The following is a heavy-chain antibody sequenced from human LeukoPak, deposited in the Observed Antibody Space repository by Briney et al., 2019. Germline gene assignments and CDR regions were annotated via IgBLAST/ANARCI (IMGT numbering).Heavy chain of an antibody. V-gene: IGHV4-59*08. CDR2: IYYSGST. Sequence: SETLSLTCTVSGGSISSYYWSWIRQPAGKGLEWIGYIYYSGSTNYNPSLKSRVTISVDTSKNQFSLKLSFVTAADTAVYYCARAGAWGAFDIWGQGTMVTVSS. J-gene: IGHJ3*02. CDR3: ARAGAWGAFDI. CDR1: GGSISSYY. D-gene: IGHD7-27*01.